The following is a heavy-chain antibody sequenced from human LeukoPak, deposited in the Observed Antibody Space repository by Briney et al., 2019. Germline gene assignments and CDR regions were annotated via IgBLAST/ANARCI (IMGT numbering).Heavy chain of an antibody. CDR1: GFTSSSYA. CDR3: GKLSIVHGGYFDY. CDR2: VVGSGDST. Sequence: PGGSLRLSCAASGFTSSSYAMSWARQAPGKGLEWVAAVVGSGDSTYYADSVKGRFTVSRDNSKNTLYLQMHSLRAEDTAVYYCGKLSIVHGGYFDYWGQGTLVTVSS. D-gene: IGHD3-16*02. J-gene: IGHJ4*02. V-gene: IGHV3-23*01.